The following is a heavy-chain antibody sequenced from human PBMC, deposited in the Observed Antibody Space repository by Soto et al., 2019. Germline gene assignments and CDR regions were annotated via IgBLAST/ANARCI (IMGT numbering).Heavy chain of an antibody. D-gene: IGHD2-15*01. V-gene: IGHV4-59*01. CDR1: GGSISSYY. Sequence: SETLSLTCTVSGGSISSYYWSWIRQPPGKGLEWIGYIYYSGSTNYNPSLKSRVTISVDTSKNQFSLKLSSVTAADTAVYYCARARFHCSGGSCYENWFDPWGQGTLVTVS. CDR3: ARARFHCSGGSCYENWFDP. CDR2: IYYSGST. J-gene: IGHJ5*02.